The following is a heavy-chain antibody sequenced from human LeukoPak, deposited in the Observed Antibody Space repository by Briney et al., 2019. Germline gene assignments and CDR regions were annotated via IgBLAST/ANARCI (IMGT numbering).Heavy chain of an antibody. Sequence: ASVKVSCKASGYTFSNYAMNWVRQAPGQGLEWMGWINTNTGNPTYAQGFTGRFVFSLDTSASTAYLQISSLKAEDTAVYYCARGGCSGGSCYPNYWGQGTLVTVSS. CDR1: GYTFSNYA. J-gene: IGHJ4*02. D-gene: IGHD2-15*01. CDR2: INTNTGNP. CDR3: ARGGCSGGSCYPNY. V-gene: IGHV7-4-1*02.